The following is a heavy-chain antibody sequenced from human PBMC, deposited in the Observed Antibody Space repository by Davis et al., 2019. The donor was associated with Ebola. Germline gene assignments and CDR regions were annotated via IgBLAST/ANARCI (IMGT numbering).Heavy chain of an antibody. V-gene: IGHV3-9*01. J-gene: IGHJ5*02. CDR2: IRWHSDSV. CDR1: GFTFADYA. D-gene: IGHD5-18*01. Sequence: PGGSLRLSCVGSGFTFADYAMHWVRQVPGKGLERVSSIRWHSDSVGYVDSVKGRFTISKDNAKNTLYLQMNGLRADDTAMYYCARDSLRYSAAYGGWLDPWGQGTLVIVSS. CDR3: ARDSLRYSAAYGGWLDP.